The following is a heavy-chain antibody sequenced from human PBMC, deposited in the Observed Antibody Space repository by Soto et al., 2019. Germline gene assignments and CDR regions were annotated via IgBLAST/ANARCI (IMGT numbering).Heavy chain of an antibody. V-gene: IGHV3-33*01. CDR3: ARDHSRYYFDY. CDR1: GFTVSSYG. Sequence: QVQLVESGGGVVQRGRSLRLSCAASGFTVSSYGMHWVRQAPGKGLEWVAVIWYDGSNKYYADSVKGRFTISRDNSKNTLYLQMNSLRAEDTAVYYCARDHSRYYFDYWGQGTLVTVSS. D-gene: IGHD2-15*01. J-gene: IGHJ4*02. CDR2: IWYDGSNK.